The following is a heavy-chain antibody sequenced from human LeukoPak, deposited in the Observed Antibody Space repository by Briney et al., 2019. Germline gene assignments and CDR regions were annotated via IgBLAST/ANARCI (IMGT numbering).Heavy chain of an antibody. D-gene: IGHD4-17*01. J-gene: IGHJ6*03. Sequence: SVKVSCKASGGTFSSYAISWVRQAPGQGLEWMGGIIPIFGTANYAQKFQGRVTITADESTSTVYMELSSLRSEDTAVYYCARGHGDSSIYYYYMDVWGKGTTVTVSS. CDR1: GGTFSSYA. CDR3: ARGHGDSSIYYYYMDV. CDR2: IIPIFGTA. V-gene: IGHV1-69*13.